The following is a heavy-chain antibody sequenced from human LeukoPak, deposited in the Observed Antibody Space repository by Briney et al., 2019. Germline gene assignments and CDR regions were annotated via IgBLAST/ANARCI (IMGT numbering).Heavy chain of an antibody. Sequence: GGSLRLSCAASGFTFSNYWMTWVRQAPGKGLEWVAHIKQDGSKTHYVDSVKGRFTISRDNAKNSLYLQINSLRAEDTAVYYCGRLRSGEGWLDPWGQGTLITVSS. CDR1: GFTFSNYW. D-gene: IGHD3-10*01. CDR3: GRLRSGEGWLDP. CDR2: IKQDGSKT. J-gene: IGHJ5*02. V-gene: IGHV3-7*01.